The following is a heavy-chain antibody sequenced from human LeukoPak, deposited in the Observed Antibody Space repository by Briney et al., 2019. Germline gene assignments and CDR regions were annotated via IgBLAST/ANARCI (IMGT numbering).Heavy chain of an antibody. D-gene: IGHD3-9*01. CDR1: GFTFSSYD. J-gene: IGHJ5*02. CDR3: ARGHMLTGYYNFAWFDP. V-gene: IGHV3-13*01. CDR2: IGTAGDT. Sequence: GGSLRLSCAASGFTFSSYDMHWVRQPTGKCLEWVSAIGTAGDTYYSHSVKGRFTISRENAKNSLYLHMNSLSAGDTAVYFCARGHMLTGYYNFAWFDPWGQGTLVTVSS.